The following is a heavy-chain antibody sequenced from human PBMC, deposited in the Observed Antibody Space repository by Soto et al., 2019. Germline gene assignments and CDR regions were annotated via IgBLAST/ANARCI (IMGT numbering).Heavy chain of an antibody. Sequence: ASVKVSCKASGYTFTSYGISWVRQAPGQGLEWMGWISAYNGNTNYAQKLQGRVTMTTDTSTSTAYMELRSLRSDDTAVYHCARDSHLGSSWYLYNWFDPWGQGTLVTVSS. J-gene: IGHJ5*02. D-gene: IGHD6-13*01. CDR2: ISAYNGNT. V-gene: IGHV1-18*01. CDR1: GYTFTSYG. CDR3: ARDSHLGSSWYLYNWFDP.